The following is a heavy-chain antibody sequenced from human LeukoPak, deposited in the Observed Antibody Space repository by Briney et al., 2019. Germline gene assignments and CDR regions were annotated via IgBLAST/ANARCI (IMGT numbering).Heavy chain of an antibody. J-gene: IGHJ4*02. CDR2: IYTSGSS. CDR3: ARDRLIAAARLFFDY. V-gene: IGHV4-4*07. D-gene: IGHD6-13*01. Sequence: PSETLSLTCSVSGGSITSHYWNWIRQPAGKGLEWIGRIYTSGSSNYNPSLKSRVTMSVDTSKNQFSLKLSSVTAADTAVYYCARDRLIAAARLFFDYWGQGTLVTVSS. CDR1: GGSITSHY.